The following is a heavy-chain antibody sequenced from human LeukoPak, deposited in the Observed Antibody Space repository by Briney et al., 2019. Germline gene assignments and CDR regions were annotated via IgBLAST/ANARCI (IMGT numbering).Heavy chain of an antibody. V-gene: IGHV4-38-2*02. D-gene: IGHD6-13*01. CDR1: GYSINSGFY. Sequence: SETLSLTCTVSGYSINSGFYWGWLRQPPGKGLEWIGNIYHSATTHYNSSLKSRVTISVDTSKNQFSLKLTSVTAADTAVYYCAREVVAAAGTVDYWGQGTLVTVSS. CDR2: IYHSATT. J-gene: IGHJ4*02. CDR3: AREVVAAAGTVDY.